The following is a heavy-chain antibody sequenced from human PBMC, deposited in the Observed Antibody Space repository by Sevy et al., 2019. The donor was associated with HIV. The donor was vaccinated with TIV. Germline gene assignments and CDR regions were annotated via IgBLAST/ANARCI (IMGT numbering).Heavy chain of an antibody. D-gene: IGHD2-15*01. J-gene: IGHJ5*02. CDR3: ARGGTSLFDP. Sequence: SETLSLTCSVSGGSGGSISDYYWSWIRQPPGKGLEWIGYINYSRSTKFNPSLESRVTISVDTSKNQFSLKLTSVTAADTAVYYCARGGTSLFDPWGQGTLVTVSS. V-gene: IGHV4-59*01. CDR1: GGSGGSISDYY. CDR2: INYSRST.